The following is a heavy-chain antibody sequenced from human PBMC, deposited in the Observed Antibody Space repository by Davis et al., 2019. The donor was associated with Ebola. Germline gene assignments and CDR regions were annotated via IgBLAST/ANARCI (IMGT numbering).Heavy chain of an antibody. V-gene: IGHV1-69*13. D-gene: IGHD1-7*01. Sequence: SVKVSCKASGGTFSSYAISWVRQAPGQGLEWVGGIIPIFGTANYAQKFQGRVTITADESTSTAYMELSSLRSEDTAVYYCARMSRGTTGIFDYWGQGTLVTVSS. CDR3: ARMSRGTTGIFDY. CDR1: GGTFSSYA. J-gene: IGHJ4*02. CDR2: IIPIFGTA.